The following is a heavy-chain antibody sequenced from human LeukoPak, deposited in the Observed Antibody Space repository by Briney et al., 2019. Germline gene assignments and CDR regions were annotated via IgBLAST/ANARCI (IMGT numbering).Heavy chain of an antibody. Sequence: ASVTVSCKVSGYTLTELSMHWVRQAPGKGLEWTGGFDPEDGETIYAQKFQGRVTMTEDTSTDTAYMELSSLRSEDTAVYYCATGVNDFWSGINDYWGQGTLVTVSS. V-gene: IGHV1-24*01. CDR3: ATGVNDFWSGINDY. CDR1: GYTLTELS. D-gene: IGHD3-3*01. CDR2: FDPEDGET. J-gene: IGHJ4*02.